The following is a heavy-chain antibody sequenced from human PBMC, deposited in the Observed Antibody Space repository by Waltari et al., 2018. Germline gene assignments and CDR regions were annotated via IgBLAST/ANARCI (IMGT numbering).Heavy chain of an antibody. J-gene: IGHJ4*02. Sequence: EVQLVESGGGLVLPGGSLRLSCAASGFNFTTYWMHWVRQAPGKGLVWVSRINPRGNVINYADSVKGRFTISRDIAKNTLHLQMSSLRAEDTAIYYCIKDAYGPNDYWGQGALVTVSS. D-gene: IGHD3-10*01. V-gene: IGHV3-74*01. CDR3: IKDAYGPNDY. CDR2: INPRGNVI. CDR1: GFNFTTYW.